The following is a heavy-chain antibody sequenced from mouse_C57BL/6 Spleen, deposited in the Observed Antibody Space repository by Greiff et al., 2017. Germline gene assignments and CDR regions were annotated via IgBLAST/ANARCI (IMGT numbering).Heavy chain of an antibody. Sequence: QVQLQESGPELVKPGASVKISCKASGYAFSSSWMNWVKQRPGKGLEWIGRIYPGDGDTNYNGKFKGKATLTADKSSSTAYMQLSSLTSEDSAVYFCERKGDYDYFDYWGQGTTLTVSS. CDR3: ERKGDYDYFDY. V-gene: IGHV1-82*01. J-gene: IGHJ2*01. CDR2: IYPGDGDT. D-gene: IGHD2-4*01. CDR1: GYAFSSSW.